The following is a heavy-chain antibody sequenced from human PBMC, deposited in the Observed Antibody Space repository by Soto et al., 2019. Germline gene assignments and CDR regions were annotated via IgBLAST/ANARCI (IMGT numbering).Heavy chain of an antibody. CDR2: ISYDGSNK. Sequence: PVGSLRLSCAASGFTFSSYAMHWVRQAPGKGLEWVAVISYDGSNKYYADSVKGRFTISRDNSKNTLYLQMNSLRAEDTAVYYCARDLVDYWGQGTLVTVSS. CDR1: GFTFSSYA. CDR3: ARDLVDY. V-gene: IGHV3-30-3*01. J-gene: IGHJ4*02.